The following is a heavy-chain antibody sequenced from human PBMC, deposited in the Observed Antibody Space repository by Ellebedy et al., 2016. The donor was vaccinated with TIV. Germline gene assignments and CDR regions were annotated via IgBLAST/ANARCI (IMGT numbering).Heavy chain of an antibody. D-gene: IGHD3-10*01. J-gene: IGHJ6*02. CDR3: ARVSITMVRGVIDYYGMDV. V-gene: IGHV3-74*01. CDR2: INSDGSST. CDR1: GFTFSSYW. Sequence: GESLKISXAASGFTFSSYWMHWVRQAPGKGLVWVSRINSDGSSTSYADSVKGRFTISRDNAKNTLYLQMNSLRAEDTAVYYCARVSITMVRGVIDYYGMDVWGQGTTVTVSS.